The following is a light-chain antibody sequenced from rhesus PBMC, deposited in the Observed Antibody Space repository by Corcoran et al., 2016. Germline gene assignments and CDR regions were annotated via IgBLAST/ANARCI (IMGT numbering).Light chain of an antibody. J-gene: IGKJ4*01. CDR3: QHSYGTPLT. CDR1: ENVNNY. Sequence: DIQMPQSPSSLSASVGDRVTITCRASENVNNYLHWYQQKQGKAPKLLIYAASTLQSGVPSRFSGSGYGTDYTFPISSLQPEDVATYYCQHSYGTPLTFGGGTKVEIK. CDR2: AAS. V-gene: IGKV1-74*01.